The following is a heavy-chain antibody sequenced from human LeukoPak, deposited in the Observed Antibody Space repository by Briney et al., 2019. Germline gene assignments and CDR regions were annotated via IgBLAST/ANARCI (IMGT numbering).Heavy chain of an antibody. V-gene: IGHV3-11*01. CDR3: ASLPLYGSGSYYRYFDY. J-gene: IGHJ4*02. Sequence: PGGSLRLSCAASGFTFSDYYMSWIRQAPGKGLEWVSYISSSGSTIYYADSVKGRFTISRDNAKNSLYLQMNSLRAEDTAVYYCASLPLYGSGSYYRYFDYWGQGTLVTVSS. CDR1: GFTFSDYY. D-gene: IGHD3-10*01. CDR2: ISSSGSTI.